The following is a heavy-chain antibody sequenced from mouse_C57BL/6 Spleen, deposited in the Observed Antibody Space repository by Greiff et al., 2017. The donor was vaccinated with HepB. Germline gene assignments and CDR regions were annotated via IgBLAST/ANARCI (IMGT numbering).Heavy chain of an antibody. Sequence: VQLQQSGPELVKPGASVKIPCKASGYTFTDYNMDWVKQSHGKSLEWIGDINPNNGGTIYNQKFKGKATLTVDKSSSTAYMELRSLTSEDTAVYYCARWRGSRRTYYAMDYWGQGTSVTVSS. J-gene: IGHJ4*01. D-gene: IGHD1-1*01. CDR2: INPNNGGT. CDR3: ARWRGSRRTYYAMDY. CDR1: GYTFTDYN. V-gene: IGHV1-18*01.